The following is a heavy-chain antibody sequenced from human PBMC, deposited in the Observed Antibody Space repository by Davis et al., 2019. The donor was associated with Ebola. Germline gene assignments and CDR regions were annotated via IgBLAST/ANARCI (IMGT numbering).Heavy chain of an antibody. CDR1: GYTFTSYG. J-gene: IGHJ6*02. Sequence: ASVKVSCKASGYTFTSYGISWVRQAPGQGLEWMGWISAYNGNTNYAQKLQGRVTMTTDTSTSTAYMELRSLRSDDTAVYYCAREGIGYAYYYYYGMDVWGQGTTVTVSS. CDR3: AREGIGYAYYYYYGMDV. D-gene: IGHD5-18*01. V-gene: IGHV1-18*04. CDR2: ISAYNGNT.